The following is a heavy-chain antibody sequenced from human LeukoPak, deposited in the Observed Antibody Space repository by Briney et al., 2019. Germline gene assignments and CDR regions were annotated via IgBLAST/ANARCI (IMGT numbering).Heavy chain of an antibody. CDR1: GFTFSSYS. CDR2: ISSSSSYI. J-gene: IGHJ4*02. CDR3: ARYGEEGGIFGSGFFDY. Sequence: GGSLRLSCAASGFTFSSYSMNWVRQAPGKGLEWVSSISSSSSYIYYADSVKGRFTISRDNAKNSLYLQMNSLRAEDTAVYYCARYGEEGGIFGSGFFDYWGQGTLVTVSS. D-gene: IGHD4/OR15-4a*01. V-gene: IGHV3-21*01.